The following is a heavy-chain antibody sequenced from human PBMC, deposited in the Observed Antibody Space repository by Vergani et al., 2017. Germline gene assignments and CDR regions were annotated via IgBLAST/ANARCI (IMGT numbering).Heavy chain of an antibody. D-gene: IGHD1-26*01. Sequence: QVQLVQSGAEVKKPGASVKVSCKASGYTFTSYYMHWVRQAPGQGLEWMGIINPSGGSTSYAQKFQGRVTMTRDTSTSTVYMELSSLRSEDTAVYYCARDQAWGYSGSYYDAFDIWGQGTKVTVSS. J-gene: IGHJ3*02. CDR2: INPSGGST. V-gene: IGHV1-46*01. CDR3: ARDQAWGYSGSYYDAFDI. CDR1: GYTFTSYY.